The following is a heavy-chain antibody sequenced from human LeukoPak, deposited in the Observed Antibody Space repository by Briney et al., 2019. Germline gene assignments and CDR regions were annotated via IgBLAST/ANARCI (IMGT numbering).Heavy chain of an antibody. CDR3: AKDDSNNYYEY. D-gene: IGHD2-15*01. Sequence: GGSLRLSCAASEFIFSNSWMTWVRQAPGKGLEWVASISHDGGNRQYAESIKGRLTISRDNVKNSLYLEINSLRADDTAMYYCAKDDSNNYYEYWGQGTLVTVSA. J-gene: IGHJ4*02. CDR2: ISHDGGNR. V-gene: IGHV3-7*01. CDR1: EFIFSNSW.